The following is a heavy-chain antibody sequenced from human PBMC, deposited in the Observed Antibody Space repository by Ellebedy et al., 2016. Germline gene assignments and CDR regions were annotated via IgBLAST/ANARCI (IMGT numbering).Heavy chain of an antibody. CDR2: FNPRGGSS. CDR3: AHTENYYSPYFDL. Sequence: ASVKVSCXASGYTFTSHEINWVRQATGQGLEWMGMFNPRGGSSTYAQQFQGRVTMTRDTSTNTFYMEVFSLRSEDTAIYYCAHTENYYSPYFDLWGQGTLLTVSS. J-gene: IGHJ4*02. CDR1: GYTFTSHE. V-gene: IGHV1-46*03. D-gene: IGHD1-26*01.